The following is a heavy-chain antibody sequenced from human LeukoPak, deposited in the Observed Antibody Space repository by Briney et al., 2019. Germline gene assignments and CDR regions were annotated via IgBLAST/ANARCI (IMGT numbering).Heavy chain of an antibody. D-gene: IGHD1-7*01. J-gene: IGHJ4*02. CDR3: ARDQELELAPFDY. CDR2: ISSSSSTI. V-gene: IGHV3-48*01. CDR1: GFTFSSYS. Sequence: GGSLRLSCAASGFTFSSYSMNWVRQAPGKGLEWVSYISSSSSTIYYADSVKGRFTISRDNAKNSLYLQMNSLRAEDTAVYYCARDQELELAPFDYWGQGTLVTVSS.